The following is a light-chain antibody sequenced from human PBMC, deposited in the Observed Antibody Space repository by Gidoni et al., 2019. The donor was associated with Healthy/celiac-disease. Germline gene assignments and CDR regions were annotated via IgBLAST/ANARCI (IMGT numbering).Light chain of an antibody. Sequence: EIVMTQSPATLSVSQGERATLSCRASQSVSSNLAWYQQKPGQAPRLLIYGASTRATGIPARFSGSGSGTEFTLTISSLQSEDFAVYYCQQYNNWPPGYTFXQXTKLXIK. CDR1: QSVSSN. V-gene: IGKV3-15*01. CDR2: GAS. J-gene: IGKJ2*01. CDR3: QQYNNWPPGYT.